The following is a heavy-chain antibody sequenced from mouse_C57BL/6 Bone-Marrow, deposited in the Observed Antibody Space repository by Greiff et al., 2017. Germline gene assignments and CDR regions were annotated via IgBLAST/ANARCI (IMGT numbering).Heavy chain of an antibody. CDR2: IHPNSGST. CDR1: VYTFTSYW. CDR3: ARSIPYYYGSSYGRFAY. D-gene: IGHD1-1*01. J-gene: IGHJ3*01. Sequence: VQLQQPGAELVKPGASVKLSCKASVYTFTSYWMHWVKQRPGQGLEWIGMIHPNSGSTNYNEKFKSKATLTVDKSSSTAYMQLSSLTSEDSAVYYCARSIPYYYGSSYGRFAYWGQGTLVTVSA. V-gene: IGHV1-64*01.